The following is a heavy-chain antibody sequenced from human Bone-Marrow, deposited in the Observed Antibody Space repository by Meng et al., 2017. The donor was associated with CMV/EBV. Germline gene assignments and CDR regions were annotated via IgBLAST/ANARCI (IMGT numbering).Heavy chain of an antibody. V-gene: IGHV1-8*03. CDR3: TRSPYYDFWSGDYIWYYYYGMDV. D-gene: IGHD3-3*01. Sequence: ASVKVSCKASGYTFTSYDINWVRQATGQGLEWMGWMNPNSGNTGYAQKFQGRVTITRNTSISTAYMELSSLRSEDTAVYYCTRSPYYDFWSGDYIWYYYYGMDVWGQGTTVTGSS. CDR1: GYTFTSYD. CDR2: MNPNSGNT. J-gene: IGHJ6*01.